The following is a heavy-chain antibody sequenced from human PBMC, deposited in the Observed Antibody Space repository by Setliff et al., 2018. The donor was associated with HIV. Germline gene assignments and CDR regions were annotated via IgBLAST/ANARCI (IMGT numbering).Heavy chain of an antibody. CDR3: AGRVWTPGGVISPFDY. CDR2: FYHSGST. D-gene: IGHD3-16*01. Sequence: SETLSLTCAVSGYSISSGYYWGWVRQPPERGLEWIGSFYHSGSTYYNPSLKSRVTISVDTSKNQFSLKLSSVTAADTAVYYCAGRVWTPGGVISPFDYWAQGTLVTVSS. J-gene: IGHJ4*02. V-gene: IGHV4-38-2*01. CDR1: GYSISSGYY.